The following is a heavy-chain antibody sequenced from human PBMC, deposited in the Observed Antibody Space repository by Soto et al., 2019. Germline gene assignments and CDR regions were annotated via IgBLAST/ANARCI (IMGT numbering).Heavy chain of an antibody. CDR2: IYWDDDK. V-gene: IGHV2-5*02. CDR3: AHVHPGQSSHDR. D-gene: IGHD6-19*01. J-gene: IGHJ5*02. CDR1: GFSLSTSGVG. Sequence: QITLKESGPTLVKPTQTLTLTCTFSGFSLSTSGVGVAWIRQPTGKALEWLALIYWDDDKRYSSSLQSRLTITKDTSKNQVVRTVTDMAPVDTATYYCAHVHPGQSSHDRWGQGTLFTVSS.